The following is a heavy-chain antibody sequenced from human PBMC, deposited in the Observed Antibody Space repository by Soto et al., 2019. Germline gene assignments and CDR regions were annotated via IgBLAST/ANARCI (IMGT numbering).Heavy chain of an antibody. CDR1: NGYINSGGFY. D-gene: IGHD6-13*01. J-gene: IGHJ5*02. Sequence: QVQLQESGPGLLKPSQTLSLTCNVSNGYINSGGFYWSWIRQHPGKGLEWIGYIFHSGSTLYNPSLNSRVSLSADTSKNQLSLNLRSVTVADTDVYYCARGGIAGHWFDPWGQGILVTVSS. CDR2: IFHSGST. CDR3: ARGGIAGHWFDP. V-gene: IGHV4-31*03.